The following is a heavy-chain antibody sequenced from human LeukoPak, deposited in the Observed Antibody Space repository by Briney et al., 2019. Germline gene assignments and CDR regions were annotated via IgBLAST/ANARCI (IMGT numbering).Heavy chain of an antibody. CDR2: ISYDGSNK. D-gene: IGHD2-21*02. CDR1: GFTFSSYG. V-gene: IGHV3-30*18. CDR3: AKARGRNDCYFDY. J-gene: IGHJ4*02. Sequence: PGRSLRLSCAASGFTFSSYGMHWVRQAPGKGLEWVAVISYDGSNKYYADSVKGRFTISRDNSKNTLYLQMNSLRAEDTAVYYCAKARGRNDCYFDYWGQGTLVTVSS.